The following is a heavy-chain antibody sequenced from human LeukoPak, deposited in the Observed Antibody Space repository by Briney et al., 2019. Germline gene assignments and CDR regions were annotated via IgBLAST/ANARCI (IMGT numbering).Heavy chain of an antibody. D-gene: IGHD3-3*02. V-gene: IGHV1-46*01. CDR1: GYTFTGYY. CDR3: ARGSAISRSGFDY. J-gene: IGHJ4*02. CDR2: INARGGRP. Sequence: ASVKVSCKPSGYTFTGYYLHWVGQAPGQGLEWLGIINARGGRPSYAQKFQGRVTMTRDTSTSKVYMEVSSLRSEDTAVYYCARGSAISRSGFDYWGQGTLVTVSS.